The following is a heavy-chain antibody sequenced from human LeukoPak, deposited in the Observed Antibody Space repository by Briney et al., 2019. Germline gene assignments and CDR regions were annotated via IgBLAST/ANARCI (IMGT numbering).Heavy chain of an antibody. D-gene: IGHD5-18*01. J-gene: IGHJ4*02. CDR2: INPNSGGT. CDR1: GYTFTGYY. V-gene: IGHV1-2*02. Sequence: ASVTVTCKASGYTFTGYYIYWVRHAPPQGLEWMGWINPNSGGTNYAQKFQGRVTMTRDTSINTAYMELSRLRSDDTAVYYCARSFGLVWRYSYGRYYLDDWGQRTLVTVSS. CDR3: ARSFGLVWRYSYGRYYLDD.